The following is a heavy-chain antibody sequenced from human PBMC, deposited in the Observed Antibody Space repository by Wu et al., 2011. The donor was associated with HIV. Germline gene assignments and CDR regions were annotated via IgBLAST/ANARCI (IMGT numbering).Heavy chain of an antibody. D-gene: IGHD5-12*01. CDR2: IIPILGTP. V-gene: IGHV1-69*16. CDR3: ARAPDYHQSGYRYLDS. CDR1: GGAFSSYP. Sequence: QVQLVQSGAEVKRPKSSVTVSCKTSGGAFSSYPINWVRQAPGQGLEWMGGIIPILGTPIYAQRFEGRVSITTDESTGTAYMELTSLKSDDTAVYYCARAPDYHQSGYRYLDSWAREPWSPSPQ. J-gene: IGHJ4*02.